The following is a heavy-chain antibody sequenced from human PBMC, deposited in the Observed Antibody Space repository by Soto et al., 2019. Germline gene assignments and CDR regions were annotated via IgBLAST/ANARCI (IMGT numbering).Heavy chain of an antibody. D-gene: IGHD1-26*01. CDR1: GGSFSGYY. CDR2: INHSGST. CDR3: ARLGSVALPAYYYYYYGMDV. J-gene: IGHJ6*02. V-gene: IGHV4-34*01. Sequence: SETLSLTCAVYGGSFSGYYWSWIRQPPGKGLEWIGEINHSGSTNYNPSLKSRVTISVDTSKNQFSLKLSSVTAADTAVYYCARLGSVALPAYYYYYYGMDVWGQGTMVTVSS.